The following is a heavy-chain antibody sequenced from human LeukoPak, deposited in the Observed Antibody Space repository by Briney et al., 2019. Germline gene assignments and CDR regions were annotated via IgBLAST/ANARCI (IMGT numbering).Heavy chain of an antibody. Sequence: GGSLRLSCAASGFTFSSYAMSWVRQAPGKRLEWVSAISGSGGSTYYADSVKGRFTISRDNSKNTLYLQMNSLRAEDTAVYYCANVFYYDSSGRKKDYWGQGTLVTVSS. CDR2: ISGSGGST. CDR3: ANVFYYDSSGRKKDY. V-gene: IGHV3-23*01. CDR1: GFTFSSYA. J-gene: IGHJ4*02. D-gene: IGHD3-22*01.